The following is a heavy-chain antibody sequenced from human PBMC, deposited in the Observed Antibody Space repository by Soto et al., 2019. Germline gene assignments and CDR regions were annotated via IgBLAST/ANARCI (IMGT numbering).Heavy chain of an antibody. CDR2: INHSGST. J-gene: IGHJ4*02. D-gene: IGHD5-18*01. CDR3: ATGSISDTAMVHFDF. CDR1: GGSFSGYY. Sequence: PSETLSLTCAVYGGSFSGYYWSWIRQPPGKGLEWIGEINHSGSTNYNPSLKSRVTISVDSSKNQFSLKLTSVTAADTAVYYCATGSISDTAMVHFDFWGQGTLVTVSS. V-gene: IGHV4-34*01.